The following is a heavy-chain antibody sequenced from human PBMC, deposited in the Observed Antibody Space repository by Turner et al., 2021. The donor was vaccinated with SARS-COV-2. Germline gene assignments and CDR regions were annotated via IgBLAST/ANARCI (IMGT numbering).Heavy chain of an antibody. Sequence: EVQLVESGGDLVQPGRSLTLSCSTSGFPFDEYAMNWFRQAPGKGLEWVGIITTKTYGGTADYAASMIGRFTISRDDSKSIAYLQMNSLKTDDTAVYYCTRMRCRGTNCCPEYWGQGTVVTVSS. CDR3: TRMRCRGTNCCPEY. V-gene: IGHV3-49*03. J-gene: IGHJ4*02. CDR2: ITTKTYGGTA. D-gene: IGHD2-15*01. CDR1: GFPFDEYA.